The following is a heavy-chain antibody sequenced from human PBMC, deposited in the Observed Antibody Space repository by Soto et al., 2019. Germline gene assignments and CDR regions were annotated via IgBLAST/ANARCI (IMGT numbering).Heavy chain of an antibody. V-gene: IGHV4-59*11. J-gene: IGHJ4*02. CDR3: GRLHGSPHYFHY. D-gene: IGHD5-12*01. Sequence: PSETLSLTCTVSGGSLSSHYWSWIRQPPGQGLEWIGYIYYSGSTNYNPSLKSRVTISVDTSKSQFSLRLSSVTAADTAVYFCGRLHGSPHYFHYSGQAPLVTVSS. CDR2: IYYSGST. CDR1: GGSLSSHY.